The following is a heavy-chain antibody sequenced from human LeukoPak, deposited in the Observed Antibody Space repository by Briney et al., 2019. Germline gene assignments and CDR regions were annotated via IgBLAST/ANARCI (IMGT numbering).Heavy chain of an antibody. CDR1: GFTFSDYY. CDR3: ARDSDPYSDSYNWFDP. D-gene: IGHD2-21*01. V-gene: IGHV3-11*01. J-gene: IGHJ5*02. CDR2: ISSSGSTI. Sequence: PGGSLRLSCAASGFTFSDYYMSWIRQAPGKGLEWVSYISSSGSTIYYADSVKGRFTISRDKAKNSLYLQMNSLRAEDTAVYYCARDSDPYSDSYNWFDPWGQGTLVTVSS.